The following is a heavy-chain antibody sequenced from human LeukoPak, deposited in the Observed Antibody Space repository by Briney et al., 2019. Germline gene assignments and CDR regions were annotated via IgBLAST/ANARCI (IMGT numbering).Heavy chain of an antibody. J-gene: IGHJ6*02. Sequence: GGSLRLSCAASGFTFSSYWMSWVRQAPGRGLMWVSQINSDGSATSCADPVKGRCTISRDNAKNMLYLEMNSLRVEDTAVYFCTRDHGLDVWGQGTTVTVSS. CDR2: INSDGSAT. CDR1: GFTFSSYW. V-gene: IGHV3-74*01. CDR3: TRDHGLDV.